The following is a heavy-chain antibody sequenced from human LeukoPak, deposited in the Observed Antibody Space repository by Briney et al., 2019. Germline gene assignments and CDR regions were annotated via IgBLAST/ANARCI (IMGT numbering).Heavy chain of an antibody. CDR1: GFTFSSYA. Sequence: GGSLRLSCAASGFTFSSYAMHWVRQAPGKGLEWVAVISYDGSNKYYADSVKGRFTISRDNSKNTLYLQMNSLRAEDTAVYYCAREEASSSSTKEGGAFDIWGQGTMVTVSS. D-gene: IGHD6-6*01. CDR2: ISYDGSNK. J-gene: IGHJ3*02. V-gene: IGHV3-30-3*01. CDR3: AREEASSSSTKEGGAFDI.